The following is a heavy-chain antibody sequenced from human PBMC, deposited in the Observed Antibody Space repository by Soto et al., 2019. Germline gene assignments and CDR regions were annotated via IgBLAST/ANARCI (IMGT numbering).Heavy chain of an antibody. CDR3: AKEGSSGWYFSDY. Sequence: PGGSPRLSCAASGFTFSSYAMSWVRPSPGKGLEWVSTISGSGGSAYYADSMKGRLTISRDNSKNTVYLQMNSLRAEDTAVYYFAKEGSSGWYFSDYWGQGTLVTVSS. V-gene: IGHV3-23*01. D-gene: IGHD6-19*01. CDR2: ISGSGGSA. J-gene: IGHJ4*02. CDR1: GFTFSSYA.